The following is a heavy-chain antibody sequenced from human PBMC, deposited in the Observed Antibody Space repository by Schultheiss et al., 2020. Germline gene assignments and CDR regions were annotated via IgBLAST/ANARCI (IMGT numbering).Heavy chain of an antibody. CDR3: ARCGLNDYGDGLGGRFDP. CDR1: GGTFSSYA. J-gene: IGHJ5*02. D-gene: IGHD4-17*01. Sequence: SVKVSCKASGGTFSSYAIGWVRQAPGQGLEWMGGIIPIFGTANYAQKFQGRVTITADESTSTAYMELRSLRSDDTAVYYCARCGLNDYGDGLGGRFDPWGQGTLVTVSS. V-gene: IGHV1-69*13. CDR2: IIPIFGTA.